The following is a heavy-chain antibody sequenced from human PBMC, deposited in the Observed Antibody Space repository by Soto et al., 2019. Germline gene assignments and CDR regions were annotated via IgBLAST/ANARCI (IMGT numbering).Heavy chain of an antibody. J-gene: IGHJ1*01. D-gene: IGHD6-13*01. CDR1: GGSISSYY. CDR3: ARSSSSWPAEYFQH. V-gene: IGHV4-59*08. Sequence: QVQLQESGPGLVKPSETLSLTCTVSGGSISSYYWSWIRQPPGKGLEWIGDMYYSGSTNYNPSLKSRVTISLYTSKNQFSLKLTSVTASDTAVYYCARSSSSWPAEYFQHWGQGTLVTVSS. CDR2: MYYSGST.